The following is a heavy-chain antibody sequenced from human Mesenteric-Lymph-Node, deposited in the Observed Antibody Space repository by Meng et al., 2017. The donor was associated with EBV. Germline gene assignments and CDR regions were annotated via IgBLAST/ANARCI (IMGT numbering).Heavy chain of an antibody. Sequence: QVQLRESGPGLVKPSLPLSLACAVSGGSISSSNWWSWVRQPPGKGLEWIGEIYHSESNNYNPSLKSRVTISVDKSKNQLSLKLSSVTAADTAVYYCARGTVAGTHLDYWAQGTLVTVSS. J-gene: IGHJ4*02. D-gene: IGHD6-19*01. V-gene: IGHV4-4*02. CDR2: IYHSESN. CDR3: ARGTVAGTHLDY. CDR1: GGSISSSNW.